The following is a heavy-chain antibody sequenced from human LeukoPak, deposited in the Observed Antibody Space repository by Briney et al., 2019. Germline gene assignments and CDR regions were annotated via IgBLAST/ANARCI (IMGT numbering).Heavy chain of an antibody. Sequence: ASVKVSCKASGYSFTSYYMHWVRRAPGQGLEWMGIINPSAGSTSFAQKFQGRVTMTRDTSTSTVYMELSSLRSEDTAVYYCARDNRGYSYGSFGYWGQGTLVTVSS. D-gene: IGHD5-18*01. CDR3: ARDNRGYSYGSFGY. CDR1: GYSFTSYY. V-gene: IGHV1-46*03. CDR2: INPSAGST. J-gene: IGHJ4*02.